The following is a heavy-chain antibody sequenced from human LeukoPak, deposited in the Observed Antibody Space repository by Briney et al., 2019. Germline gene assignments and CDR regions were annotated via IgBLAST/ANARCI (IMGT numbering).Heavy chain of an antibody. J-gene: IGHJ4*02. CDR1: GFTFSSYA. V-gene: IGHV3-30-3*01. D-gene: IGHD1-14*01. CDR3: TRDQRNRAFDY. CDR2: ISYDGSNK. Sequence: PGRSLRLSCAASGFTFSSYAMHWVRQAPGKGLERVAVISYDGSNKYYADSVKGRFTISRDNSKNTLYLQMNSLRAEDTAVYYCTRDQRNRAFDYWGQGTLVTVSS.